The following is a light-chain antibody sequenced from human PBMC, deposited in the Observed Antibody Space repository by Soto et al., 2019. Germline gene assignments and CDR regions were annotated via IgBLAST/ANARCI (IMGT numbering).Light chain of an antibody. J-gene: IGKJ1*01. V-gene: IGKV2-30*01. CDR1: QSLVVIDGITY. Sequence: MTQSPLTLPVTHGPPASIKCRSSQSLVVIDGITYLYWFQQRPCQSPRRLLYEVSNRDSGVSYRFSGSGSGTDFTLKFSRVEAEDVGVYYCIQGTHWPRTFGQGTKVDIK. CDR3: IQGTHWPRT. CDR2: EVS.